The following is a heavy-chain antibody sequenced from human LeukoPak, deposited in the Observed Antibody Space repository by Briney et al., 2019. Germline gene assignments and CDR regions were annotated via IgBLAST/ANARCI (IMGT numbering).Heavy chain of an antibody. Sequence: ASVKFSCKASGYTFTSYGISWVRQAPGQGLEWMGWISAYNGNTNYAQKLQGRVTMTTDTSTSTAYMELRSLRSDDTAVYYCARAHYDSSGYDAFDIWGQGTMVTVSS. V-gene: IGHV1-18*01. J-gene: IGHJ3*02. CDR2: ISAYNGNT. CDR1: GYTFTSYG. CDR3: ARAHYDSSGYDAFDI. D-gene: IGHD3-22*01.